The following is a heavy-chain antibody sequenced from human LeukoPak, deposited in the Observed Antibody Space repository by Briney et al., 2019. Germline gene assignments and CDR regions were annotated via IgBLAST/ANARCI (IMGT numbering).Heavy chain of an antibody. CDR1: GYTFTSYA. D-gene: IGHD1-7*01. V-gene: IGHV7-4-1*02. CDR2: INTNTGNP. J-gene: IGHJ5*02. CDR3: TTRPTHLELRA. Sequence: ASVKVSCKVSGYTFTSYAMNWVRQAPGQGLEWMGWINTNTGNPTYAQGFTGRFVFSLDTSVSTAYLQISSLKAEDTAVYYCTTRPTHLELRAWGQGTLVTVSS.